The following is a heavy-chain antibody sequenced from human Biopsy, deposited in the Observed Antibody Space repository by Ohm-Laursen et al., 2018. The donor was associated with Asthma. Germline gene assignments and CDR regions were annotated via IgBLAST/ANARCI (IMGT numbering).Heavy chain of an antibody. J-gene: IGHJ3*01. D-gene: IGHD3-9*01. V-gene: IGHV1-3*04. CDR2: VNTGNGDT. CDR1: GYNFISFA. Sequence: SSVKVSCNVSGYNFISFAIHWVRQAPGQRLEWMGWVNTGNGDTKYSQKFQGRVTITRDTSASPAYMELRCLRSEDTATYYCARTYYDFLAGQVKDVFGVWGQGTMVTVSS. CDR3: ARTYYDFLAGQVKDVFGV.